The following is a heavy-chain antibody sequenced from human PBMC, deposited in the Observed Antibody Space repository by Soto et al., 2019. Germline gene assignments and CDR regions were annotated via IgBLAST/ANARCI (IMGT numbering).Heavy chain of an antibody. J-gene: IGHJ4*02. Sequence: SESLSLTCAVYGGSFIGYYWSWIRQPPGKGLEWIGEINHSGSTNYNPSLKSRVTISVDTSKNQFSLKLSSVTAADTAVYYCARNFDIAATGTAFDSWGRGVLVTVSS. V-gene: IGHV4-34*01. CDR3: ARNFDIAATGTAFDS. CDR1: GGSFIGYY. CDR2: INHSGST. D-gene: IGHD6-13*01.